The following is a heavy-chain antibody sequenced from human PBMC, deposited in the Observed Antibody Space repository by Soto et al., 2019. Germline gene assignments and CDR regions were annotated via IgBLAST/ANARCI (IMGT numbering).Heavy chain of an antibody. Sequence: QVQLQESGPGLVKPSETLSLTCTVSGGSISSYYWSWIRQPPGKGLDWIGYIYYSGSTNYNPSLKSRVTISVDTSKNQFSLKLSSVTAADTAVYSCARGGWLQPFDYWGQGTLVTVSS. CDR2: IYYSGST. D-gene: IGHD5-12*01. J-gene: IGHJ4*02. V-gene: IGHV4-59*01. CDR1: GGSISSYY. CDR3: ARGGWLQPFDY.